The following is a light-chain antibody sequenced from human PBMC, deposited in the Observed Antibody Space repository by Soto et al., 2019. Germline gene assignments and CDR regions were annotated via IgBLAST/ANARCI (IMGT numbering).Light chain of an antibody. J-gene: IGKJ4*01. V-gene: IGKV1-9*01. CDR1: XXXXXX. CDR3: QQFNVYPLT. Sequence: DIQLTQSPSFLSASVGDRVTITXRAXXXXXXXLAWYQQKPGKAPKLLIYTASILQSGVPSRFXXXXXGXXXXXXXXXXXXEDFATYYCQQFNVYPLTFGGGTQVEIK. CDR2: TAS.